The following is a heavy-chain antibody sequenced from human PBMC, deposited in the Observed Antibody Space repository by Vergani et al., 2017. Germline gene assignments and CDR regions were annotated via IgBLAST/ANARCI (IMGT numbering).Heavy chain of an antibody. CDR1: GGSFSGYY. D-gene: IGHD6-13*01. CDR3: AGGVGYSSSWYPEYYFDY. V-gene: IGHV4-34*01. Sequence: QVQLQQWGAGLLKPSETLSLTCAVYGGSFSGYYWSWIRQPPGKGLEWIGEINHSGSTNYNPSLKSRVTISVDTSKNQFSLKLSAVTAADTAVYYCAGGVGYSSSWYPEYYFDYWGQGTLVTVSS. J-gene: IGHJ4*02. CDR2: INHSGST.